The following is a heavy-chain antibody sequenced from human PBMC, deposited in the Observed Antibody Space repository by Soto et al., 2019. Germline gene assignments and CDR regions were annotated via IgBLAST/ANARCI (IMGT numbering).Heavy chain of an antibody. CDR1: GGSISSYY. J-gene: IGHJ4*02. Sequence: QVQLQESGPGLVKPSETLSLTCTVSGGSISSYYWSWIRQPPGKGLEWIGYIYYSGSTNYNPSLKSRATISVDTSKNQFSLKLSSVTAADTAVYYCARLSWIPLEYYFDYWGQGTLVTVSS. CDR2: IYYSGST. V-gene: IGHV4-59*08. CDR3: ARLSWIPLEYYFDY. D-gene: IGHD5-18*01.